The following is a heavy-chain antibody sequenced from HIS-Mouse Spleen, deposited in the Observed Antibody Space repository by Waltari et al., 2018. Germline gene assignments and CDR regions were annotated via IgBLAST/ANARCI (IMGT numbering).Heavy chain of an antibody. Sequence: QVTLRESGPALVKPTQTLTLTCTFSGFSLSTSGMCVSWIRQPPGKALEWLARIDWDDDKYYSTSLKTRLTISRDTSKNQVVLTMTNMDPLDTATYYCARIAEGYTSGWYAFDYWGQGTLVTVFS. J-gene: IGHJ4*02. CDR3: ARIAEGYTSGWYAFDY. D-gene: IGHD6-19*01. V-gene: IGHV2-70*15. CDR1: GFSLSTSGMC. CDR2: IDWDDDK.